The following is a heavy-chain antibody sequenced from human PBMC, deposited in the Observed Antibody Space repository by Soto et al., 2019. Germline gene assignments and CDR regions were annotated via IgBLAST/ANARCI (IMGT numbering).Heavy chain of an antibody. V-gene: IGHV6-1*01. D-gene: IGHD3-22*01. Sequence: SQTLSLTCAISGDSISNNTAAWNWIRQSPSRGLEWLGRTYYRSKWYYDYAVSVRSRITISPDTSKNQFSLHLNSVTPEDTAVYYCAREARMMVVLISGLDYYGMDVWGQGATVTVSS. CDR3: AREARMMVVLISGLDYYGMDV. CDR2: TYYRSKWYY. CDR1: GDSISNNTAA. J-gene: IGHJ6*02.